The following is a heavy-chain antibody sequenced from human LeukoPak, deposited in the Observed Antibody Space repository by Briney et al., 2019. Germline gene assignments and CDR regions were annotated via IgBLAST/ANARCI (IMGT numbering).Heavy chain of an antibody. J-gene: IGHJ4*02. D-gene: IGHD2-21*01. CDR1: GFTFSSYG. CDR3: AKDGWGQGGDDYFDY. V-gene: IGHV3-23*01. Sequence: PGGSLRLSCAASGFTFSSYGMSWVRQAPGKGLEWVSAISGSGGSTYYADSVKGRFTISRDNSKNTLYLQMNSLRAEDTAVYYCAKDGWGQGGDDYFDYWGQGTLVTVSS. CDR2: ISGSGGST.